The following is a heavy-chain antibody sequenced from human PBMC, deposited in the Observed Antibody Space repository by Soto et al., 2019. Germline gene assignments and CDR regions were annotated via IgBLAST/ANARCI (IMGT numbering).Heavy chain of an antibody. CDR1: GFTFSSYG. D-gene: IGHD2-15*01. J-gene: IGHJ5*02. V-gene: IGHV3-30*18. Sequence: QVQLVESGGGVVQPGRSLRLSCAASGFTFSSYGMHWVRQAPGKGLEWVAVISYDGSNKYYADSVKGRFTISRDNSKNTLYLQMSSLRAEDTAVYYCAKDYVGGWFDPWGQGTLVTVSS. CDR2: ISYDGSNK. CDR3: AKDYVGGWFDP.